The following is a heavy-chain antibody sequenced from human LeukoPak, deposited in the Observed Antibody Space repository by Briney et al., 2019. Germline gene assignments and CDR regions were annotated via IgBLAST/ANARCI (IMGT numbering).Heavy chain of an antibody. CDR1: GFDFSSNW. Sequence: GGSPRLSCAASGFDFSSNWMHGVRHAPGQGLVWVSRIKGDGISTNYADSVKGRFTISRDIAKNTLYLQMNSLRAEDTGVYYCAKDHYWSIDYWGRGTLVTVSS. CDR3: AKDHYWSIDY. CDR2: IKGDGIST. J-gene: IGHJ4*02. D-gene: IGHD3-3*01. V-gene: IGHV3-74*01.